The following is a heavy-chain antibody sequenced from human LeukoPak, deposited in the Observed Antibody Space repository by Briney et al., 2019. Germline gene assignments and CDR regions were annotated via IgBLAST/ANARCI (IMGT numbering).Heavy chain of an antibody. CDR1: GGTFSSYA. D-gene: IGHD2-2*01. J-gene: IGHJ4*02. CDR3: AIDEPKEIVVVPAASSCNY. V-gene: IGHV1-69*13. CDR2: IIPIFGTA. Sequence: SVKVSCKASGGTFSSYAISWVRQAPGQGLEWMGGIIPIFGTANYAQKFQGRVTITADESTSTAYMELSSLRSEDTAVYYCAIDEPKEIVVVPAASSCNYWGQGTLVTVSS.